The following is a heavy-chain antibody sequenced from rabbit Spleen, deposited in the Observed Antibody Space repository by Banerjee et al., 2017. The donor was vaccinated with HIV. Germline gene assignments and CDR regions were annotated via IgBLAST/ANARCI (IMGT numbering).Heavy chain of an antibody. V-gene: IGHV1S45*01. J-gene: IGHJ6*01. CDR1: GFSFSGRSL. CDR3: ARDTGSSFSSYGMDL. CDR2: IDSGSSGFT. Sequence: QEQLEESGGGLVQPEGSLTLTCTASGFSFSGRSLVCWGRPAPGKGLEWIVCIDSGSSGFTYFASWAKGRFTISKTSSTTVTLQMTSLTAADTATYFCARDTGSSFSSYGMDLWARGPSSPS. D-gene: IGHD8-1*01.